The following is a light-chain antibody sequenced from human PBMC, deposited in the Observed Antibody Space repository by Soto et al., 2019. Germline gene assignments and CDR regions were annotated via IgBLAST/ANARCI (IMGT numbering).Light chain of an antibody. J-gene: IGLJ1*01. V-gene: IGLV2-14*03. CDR3: TSYTSSSTLV. Sequence: QSVLTQPASVSGSPGQSITISCTGTSSDVGGYNYVSWYQQHPGKAPKLMIFDVSHRPSGVSNRFSGSKSGNTASLTISGLQAEDEAHYYCTSYTSSSTLVFGTGTKLTVL. CDR2: DVS. CDR1: SSDVGGYNY.